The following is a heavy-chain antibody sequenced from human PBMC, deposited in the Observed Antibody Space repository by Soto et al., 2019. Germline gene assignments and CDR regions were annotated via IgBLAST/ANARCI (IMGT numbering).Heavy chain of an antibody. J-gene: IGHJ3*02. Sequence: GASVKVSCKASGYTFTSYDINWVRQATGQGLEWMGWMNPNSGNTGYAQKFQGRVTMTRNTSISTAYMKLSSLRSEDTALYYCARAPRWLVRAFDIWGQGTMVTVSS. CDR1: GYTFTSYD. CDR3: ARAPRWLVRAFDI. V-gene: IGHV1-8*01. D-gene: IGHD6-19*01. CDR2: MNPNSGNT.